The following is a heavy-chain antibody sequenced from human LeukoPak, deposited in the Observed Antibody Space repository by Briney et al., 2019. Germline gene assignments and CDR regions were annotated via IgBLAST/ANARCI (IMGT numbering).Heavy chain of an antibody. CDR3: ARGIWSRTVSSYYFDY. CDR1: GFTFTNYA. D-gene: IGHD3-3*01. Sequence: ASVKVSCKASGFTFTNYAMQWVRQAPGQRLEWMGWINAGNGHTRYSQRFQGRVTITRDTSATTVYMEVTSLRSEDTAVYYCARGIWSRTVSSYYFDYWGQGTLVTVSS. V-gene: IGHV1-3*01. CDR2: INAGNGHT. J-gene: IGHJ4*02.